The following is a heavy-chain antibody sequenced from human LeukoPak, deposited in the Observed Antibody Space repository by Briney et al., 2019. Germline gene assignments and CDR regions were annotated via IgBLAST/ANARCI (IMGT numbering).Heavy chain of an antibody. CDR2: IYPSDSDT. CDR1: GYSFTSYW. CDR3: VTLSGWGRDDFDH. Sequence: GESLKISCKGSGYSFTSYWIGWVRQMPGKGLEWMGIIYPSDSDTRYRPSFQGQVTISADKSISTAYLQWSSLRASDTAMYYCVTLSGWGRDDFDHWGQGTLVTVSS. V-gene: IGHV5-51*01. J-gene: IGHJ4*02. D-gene: IGHD5-24*01.